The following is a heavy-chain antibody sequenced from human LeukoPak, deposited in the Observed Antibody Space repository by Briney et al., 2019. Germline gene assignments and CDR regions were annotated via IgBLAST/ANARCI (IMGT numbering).Heavy chain of an antibody. Sequence: PSETLSLTCTVSGGSISSSSYYWGWIRQHPGKGLEWIGSIYYSGSTYYNSSLKSRVTISVDTSKNQFSLKLSSVTAADTAVYYCAKQTGSGLFILPGGQGTLVTVSS. CDR3: AKQTGSGLFILP. D-gene: IGHD3/OR15-3a*01. CDR2: IYYSGST. J-gene: IGHJ4*02. V-gene: IGHV4-39*01. CDR1: GGSISSSSYY.